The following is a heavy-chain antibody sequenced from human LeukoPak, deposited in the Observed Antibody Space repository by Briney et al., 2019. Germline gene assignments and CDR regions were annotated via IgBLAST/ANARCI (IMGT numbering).Heavy chain of an antibody. Sequence: SETLSLTCIVSGGSISNYYWNWIRQPPGKGLEWIGYIYYTGNTNYNPSLASRVTISMDTSRTHFSLNLRSVTAADTAVYYCARAAYCSGATCYSGNFQDWGHGTLVTVSS. CDR2: IYYTGNT. CDR1: GGSISNYY. J-gene: IGHJ1*01. D-gene: IGHD2-15*01. V-gene: IGHV4-59*01. CDR3: ARAAYCSGATCYSGNFQD.